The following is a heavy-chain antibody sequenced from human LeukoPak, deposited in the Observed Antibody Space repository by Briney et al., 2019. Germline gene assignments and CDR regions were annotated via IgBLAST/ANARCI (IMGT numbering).Heavy chain of an antibody. CDR3: ARDKRGTYYYYYYGVDV. CDR2: ISAYNGNT. J-gene: IGHJ6*02. CDR1: GYTFTSYG. D-gene: IGHD1-1*01. V-gene: IGHV1-18*01. Sequence: GASVKVSCKASGYTFTSYGISWVRQAPGQGLEWMGWISAYNGNTNYAQKLQGRVTMTTDTSTSTAYMELRSLRSDDTAVYYCARDKRGTYYYYYYGVDVWGQGTTVTVSS.